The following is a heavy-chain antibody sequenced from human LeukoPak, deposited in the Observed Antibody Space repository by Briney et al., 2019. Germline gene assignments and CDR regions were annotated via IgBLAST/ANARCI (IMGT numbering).Heavy chain of an antibody. D-gene: IGHD4-17*01. J-gene: IGHJ4*02. CDR2: ISSSSSTI. Sequence: GGSLRLSCAASGFIFTSYSMNWVRQAPGKGLEWVSYISSSSSTIYYAASVKGRFTISRDNAKNSLYLQMNSLRAEDTAVYYCARQRAGFTVTTSDYWGQGTLVTVSS. CDR1: GFIFTSYS. V-gene: IGHV3-48*01. CDR3: ARQRAGFTVTTSDY.